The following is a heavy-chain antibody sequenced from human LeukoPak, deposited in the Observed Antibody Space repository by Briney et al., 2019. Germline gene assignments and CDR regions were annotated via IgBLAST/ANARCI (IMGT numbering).Heavy chain of an antibody. J-gene: IGHJ4*02. D-gene: IGHD3-3*01. Sequence: ASVKVSCKASGYTFTGYYMHWVRQAPGQGLEWMGWINPNSGDTNYAQKFQGRVTMTRDTSISTAYMELSRLRSDDTAVYYCASIGRVFGVVSNGSYFDYWGQGTLVTVSS. CDR2: INPNSGDT. CDR1: GYTFTGYY. CDR3: ASIGRVFGVVSNGSYFDY. V-gene: IGHV1-2*02.